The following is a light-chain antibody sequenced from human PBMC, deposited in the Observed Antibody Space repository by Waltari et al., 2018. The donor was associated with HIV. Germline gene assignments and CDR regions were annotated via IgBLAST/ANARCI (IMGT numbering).Light chain of an antibody. CDR2: GKN. J-gene: IGLJ1*01. CDR1: SLRSYY. V-gene: IGLV3-19*01. Sequence: SSELTQDPAVSVALGQTVRITCQGDSLRSYYASWYQQKPGQAPVLVIYGKNNRPSGSPDRFSGSSSGNTASLTITGAQAEDEADYYCNSRDSSGNLYVCGTGTKVTVL. CDR3: NSRDSSGNLYV.